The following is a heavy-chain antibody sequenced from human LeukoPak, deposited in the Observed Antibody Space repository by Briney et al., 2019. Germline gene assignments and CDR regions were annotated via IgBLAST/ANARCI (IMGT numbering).Heavy chain of an antibody. V-gene: IGHV5-51*01. CDR2: IYPGDSDT. CDR3: ALRNILAGYSNDAFDI. CDR1: GYSFTSYW. Sequence: GESLKISCKGSGYSFTSYWIAWVRQMPGKGLEWMGIIYPGDSDTRYSPSFQGQDTISADKSISTAYLQWSSLKASDTAMYYCALRNILAGYSNDAFDIWGQGTMVTVSS. D-gene: IGHD3-9*01. J-gene: IGHJ3*02.